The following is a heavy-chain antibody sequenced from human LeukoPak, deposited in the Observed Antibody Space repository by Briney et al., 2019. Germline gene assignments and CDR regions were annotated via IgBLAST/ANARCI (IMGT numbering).Heavy chain of an antibody. V-gene: IGHV3-23*01. CDR3: AKGHTGPGYGDYKY. D-gene: IGHD4-17*01. CDR2: ISGSGGST. J-gene: IGHJ4*02. Sequence: GGSLRLSCAASGFTFSSYAMSWVRQAPGKGLEWVSAISGSGGSTYYADSVKGRFTISRDNSKNTLYLQMNSLRAEDTAVYYCAKGHTGPGYGDYKYWGQGTLVTVSS. CDR1: GFTFSSYA.